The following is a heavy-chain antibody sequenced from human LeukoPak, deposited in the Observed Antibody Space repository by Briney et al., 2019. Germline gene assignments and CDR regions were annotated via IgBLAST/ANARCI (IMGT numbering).Heavy chain of an antibody. CDR1: GFTFSSYA. J-gene: IGHJ4*02. CDR3: ARAGIAAAGSPFDY. CDR2: ISYDGSNK. Sequence: GGSLRLSCAASGFTFSSYAMHWVRQAPGKGLEGVAVISYDGSNKYYADSVKGRFTISRDNSKNTLYLQMNSLRAEDTAVYYCARAGIAAAGSPFDYWGQGTLVTVSS. D-gene: IGHD6-13*01. V-gene: IGHV3-30*04.